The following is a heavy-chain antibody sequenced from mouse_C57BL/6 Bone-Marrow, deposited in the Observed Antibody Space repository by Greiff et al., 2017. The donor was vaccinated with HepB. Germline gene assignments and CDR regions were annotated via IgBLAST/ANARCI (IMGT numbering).Heavy chain of an antibody. CDR2: IRLKSDNYAT. V-gene: IGHV6-3*01. CDR3: CTGLHYSNYPSDWYFDV. Sequence: EVMLVESGGGLVQPGGSMKLSCVASGFTFSNYWMNWVRQSPEKGLEWVAQIRLKSDNYATHYAESVKGRFTISRDDSKSSVYLQRNNLRAEDTGIYDCCTGLHYSNYPSDWYFDVWGTGTTVTVSS. J-gene: IGHJ1*03. D-gene: IGHD2-5*01. CDR1: GFTFSNYW.